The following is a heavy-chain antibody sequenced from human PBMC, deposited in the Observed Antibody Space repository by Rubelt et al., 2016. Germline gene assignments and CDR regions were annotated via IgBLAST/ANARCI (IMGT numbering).Heavy chain of an antibody. D-gene: IGHD1-1*01. CDR3: ARTQTETEPDY. CDR2: IDWDDDK. V-gene: IGHV2-70*01. J-gene: IGHJ4*02. CDR1: GFSLSTSGMC. Sequence: QVTLRESGPALVKPTQTLTLTCTFSGFSLSTSGMCVSWIRQPPGKALEWLALIDWDDDKYYSTSLRTRLTISKDTSKNRVVLTMADMDTVDTATYYCARTQTETEPDYWGQGTLVTVSS.